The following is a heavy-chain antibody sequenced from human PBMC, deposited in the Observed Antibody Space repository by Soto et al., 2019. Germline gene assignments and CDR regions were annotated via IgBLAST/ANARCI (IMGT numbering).Heavy chain of an antibody. Sequence: PGGSLRLSCAASGFTFSDYCMSWIRQAPGKGLEWVSYISGTSDYTNYADSVKGRFTISRDNAKNSLYLQMNSLRAEDTAVYYCARSRPYCSSTTCYGYYYGMDVWGQGTTVTVSS. CDR2: ISGTSDYT. V-gene: IGHV3-11*06. J-gene: IGHJ6*02. CDR3: ARSRPYCSSTTCYGYYYGMDV. D-gene: IGHD2-2*01. CDR1: GFTFSDYC.